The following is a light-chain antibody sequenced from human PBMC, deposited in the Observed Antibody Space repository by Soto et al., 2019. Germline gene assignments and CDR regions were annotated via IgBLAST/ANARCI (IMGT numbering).Light chain of an antibody. CDR1: SSDVGGYNY. J-gene: IGLJ1*01. V-gene: IGLV2-8*01. CDR3: SSYAGSTNYV. Sequence: QSALTQPASVSGSPGQSITISCTGSSSDVGGYNYVSWYQQHPGKAPKLMIYEVNKRPSGVPDRFSGSKSGNTASLTVSGLQADDEADYYCSSYAGSTNYVFGTGTQLTVL. CDR2: EVN.